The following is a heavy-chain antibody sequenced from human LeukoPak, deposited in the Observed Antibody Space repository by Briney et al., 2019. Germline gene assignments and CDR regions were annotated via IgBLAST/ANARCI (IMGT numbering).Heavy chain of an antibody. CDR2: INPNSGGT. J-gene: IGHJ4*02. Sequence: ASVKVSCKASGYTFTSYDINWVRQAPGQGLEWMGWINPNSGGTNYAQKFQGRVTMTRDTSISTAYMELSRLRSDDTAVYYCARVSIVPAAQSDYWGQGTLVTVSS. D-gene: IGHD2-2*01. V-gene: IGHV1-2*02. CDR1: GYTFTSYD. CDR3: ARVSIVPAAQSDY.